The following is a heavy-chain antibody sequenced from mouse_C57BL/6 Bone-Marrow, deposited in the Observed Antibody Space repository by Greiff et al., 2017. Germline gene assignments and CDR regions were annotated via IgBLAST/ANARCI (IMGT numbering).Heavy chain of an antibody. V-gene: IGHV1-69*01. Sequence: QVQLQQPGAELVMPGASVKLSCKASGYTFTSYWMPWVKQRPGQGLEWIGDIDPSDSYTNSNQKFKVKSTLTVDKSSSTASIQLSSLTSEASAVYYCARCDYCFAYWGQGTLVTVSA. CDR2: IDPSDSYT. CDR3: ARCDYCFAY. J-gene: IGHJ3*01. CDR1: GYTFTSYW. D-gene: IGHD2-4*01.